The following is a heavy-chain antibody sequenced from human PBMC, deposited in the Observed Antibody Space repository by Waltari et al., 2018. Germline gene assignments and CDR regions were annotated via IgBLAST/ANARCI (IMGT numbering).Heavy chain of an antibody. J-gene: IGHJ5*02. CDR1: GFVLGSFE. CDR3: ARDQGPAGYNWFDA. Sequence: EVQLVESGGAMVQPGGSLRLSCAAYGFVLGSFEMNWVRQAPGKAPEWLSYISSAARTIYYADSVKGRFFISRDNAKSTLYLQMNTLRVEDTAVYYCARDQGPAGYNWFDAWGQGTLVTVSS. V-gene: IGHV3-48*03. D-gene: IGHD3-10*01. CDR2: ISSAARTI.